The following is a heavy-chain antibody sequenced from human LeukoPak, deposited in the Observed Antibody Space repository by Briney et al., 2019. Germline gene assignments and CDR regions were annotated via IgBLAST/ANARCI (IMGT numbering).Heavy chain of an antibody. D-gene: IGHD2-2*01. CDR1: GGSISSGSYY. Sequence: SETLSLTCTVSGGSISSGSYYWSWIRQPAGKGLEWIGRIYTSGSTNYNPSLKSRVTISVDTSKNQVSLKLSSVTTADTAVYYCAREGIVVVPATKYYYYYMDVWGKGTTVTVSS. CDR2: IYTSGST. CDR3: AREGIVVVPATKYYYYYMDV. J-gene: IGHJ6*03. V-gene: IGHV4-61*02.